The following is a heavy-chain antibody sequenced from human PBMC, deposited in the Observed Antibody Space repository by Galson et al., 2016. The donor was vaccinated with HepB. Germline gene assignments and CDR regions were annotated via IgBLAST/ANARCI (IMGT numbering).Heavy chain of an antibody. D-gene: IGHD3-3*02. J-gene: IGHJ4*02. CDR3: AKDRRITIFGVVIRGVFDF. CDR2: ISGSGSTI. V-gene: IGHV3-23*01. CDR1: GFTFSDYA. Sequence: SLRLSCAASGFTFSDYAMSWVRQAPGKGLEWVSGISGSGSTIYYAESVKGRFTLSRDNSKNTLYLQRNSLRAEDTSFYYCAKDRRITIFGVVIRGVFDFWGQGNLVTVSS.